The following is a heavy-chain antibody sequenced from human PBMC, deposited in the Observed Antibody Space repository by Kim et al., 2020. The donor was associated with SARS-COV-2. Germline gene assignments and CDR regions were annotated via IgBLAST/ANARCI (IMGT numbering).Heavy chain of an antibody. D-gene: IGHD3-10*01. CDR2: ISSSSSYK. CDR3: ARDSGYYGSGSYYLVESYYYYGMDV. Sequence: GGSLRLSCAASGFTFSSYSMNWVRQAPGKGLEWVSSISSSSSYKYYADSVKGRFTISRDNAKNSLYLQMNSLRAEDTAVYYCARDSGYYGSGSYYLVESYYYYGMDVWGQGPTVTVSS. V-gene: IGHV3-21*01. CDR1: GFTFSSYS. J-gene: IGHJ6*02.